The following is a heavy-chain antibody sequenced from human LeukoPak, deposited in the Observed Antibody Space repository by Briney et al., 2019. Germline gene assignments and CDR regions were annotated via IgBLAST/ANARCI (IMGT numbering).Heavy chain of an antibody. CDR1: GFTFSSYT. CDR2: ISSRSNFI. J-gene: IGHJ3*02. D-gene: IGHD6-19*01. CDR3: ARAKQWLDDAFDI. Sequence: GGSLRLSCAASGFTFSSYTMNWVRQAPGKGLEWVSSISSRSNFIYYADSLKGRFTISRDNAKNSLYLQMNSLRAEDTAVYYCARAKQWLDDAFDIWGQGTMVTVSS. V-gene: IGHV3-21*01.